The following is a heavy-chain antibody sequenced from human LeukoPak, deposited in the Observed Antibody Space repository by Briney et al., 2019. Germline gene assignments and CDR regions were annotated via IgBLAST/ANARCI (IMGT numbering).Heavy chain of an antibody. CDR2: IYTSGST. J-gene: IGHJ6*03. CDR3: ARTVNTAFAYYYYYMDV. D-gene: IGHD5-18*01. CDR1: GGSISSGGYY. Sequence: PSETLSLTCTVSGGSISSGGYYWSWIRQPAGKGLEWIGRIYTSGSTNYNPSLRSRVTISVDTSKNQFSLKLSSVTAADTAVYYCARTVNTAFAYYYYYMDVWGKGTTVTVSS. V-gene: IGHV4-61*02.